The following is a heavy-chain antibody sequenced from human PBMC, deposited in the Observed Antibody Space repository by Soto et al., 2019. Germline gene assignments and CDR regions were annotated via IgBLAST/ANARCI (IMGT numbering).Heavy chain of an antibody. V-gene: IGHV4-39*01. CDR3: ARRIRAADGTCWFDP. CDR2: IYYSGST. CDR1: GGSISSTSYY. Sequence: SETLSLTCTVSGGSISSTSYYWGWIRQPPGKGLEWIGSIYYSGSTYYNPSLKSRVTISVDTSNNQFALKVRSVTAADTAVYYRARRIRAADGTCWFDPSGHGTLITVSS. D-gene: IGHD6-13*01. J-gene: IGHJ5*02.